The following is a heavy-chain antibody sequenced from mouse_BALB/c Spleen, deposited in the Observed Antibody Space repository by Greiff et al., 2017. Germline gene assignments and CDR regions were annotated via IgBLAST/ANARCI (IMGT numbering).Heavy chain of an antibody. D-gene: IGHD2-4*01. Sequence: QVQLQQSGAELARPGASVKLSCKASGYTFTSYWMQWVKQRPGQGLEWIGAIYPGDGDTRYTQKFKGKATLTADKSSSTAYMQLSSLASEDSAVYYCARDVIIYYEYECAMDYGGQGTSVTVAS. CDR3: ARDVIIYYEYECAMDY. J-gene: IGHJ4*01. CDR1: GYTFTSYW. V-gene: IGHV1-87*01. CDR2: IYPGDGDT.